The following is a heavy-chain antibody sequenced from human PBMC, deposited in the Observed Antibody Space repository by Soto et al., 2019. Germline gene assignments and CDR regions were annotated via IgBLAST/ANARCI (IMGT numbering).Heavy chain of an antibody. V-gene: IGHV4-31*03. CDR2: IYYSGST. J-gene: IGHJ4*02. CDR3: ERATRGENFDS. Sequence: PSETLSLTCTVSGGSISSGGYYWSWIRQHPGKGLEWIGYIYYSGSTYYNPSLKSRFNISLDTSKNQFSLKLSSVTAADTAVYYCERATRGENFDSWGQGNLVTVSS. CDR1: GGSISSGGYY. D-gene: IGHD1-1*01.